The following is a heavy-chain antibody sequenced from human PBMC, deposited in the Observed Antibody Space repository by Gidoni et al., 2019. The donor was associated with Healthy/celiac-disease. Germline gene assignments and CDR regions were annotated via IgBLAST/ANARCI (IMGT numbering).Heavy chain of an antibody. J-gene: IGHJ6*02. CDR2: VYYSGNT. CDR1: GGSISTRNSY. Sequence: QMQLQESGPGLVKPSETLSLTCAVSGGSISTRNSYWGWFRQPPGMGLEWIGNVYYSGNTYYHPSLKSRVTLSVDTSNNQFSLKLYSVIAADAAVYYCVRLRSRDYYYTVDVWGQGTTVTVSS. CDR3: VRLRSRDYYYTVDV. V-gene: IGHV4-39*01.